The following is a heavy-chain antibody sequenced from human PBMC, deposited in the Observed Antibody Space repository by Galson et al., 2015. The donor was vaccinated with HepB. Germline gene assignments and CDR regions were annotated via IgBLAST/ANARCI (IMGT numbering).Heavy chain of an antibody. D-gene: IGHD5-24*01. J-gene: IGHJ4*02. CDR1: GYTFSRYR. CDR3: ATGGMATIGGPTFDY. Sequence: SVKVSCKASGYTFSRYRISWVRRAPGQGLEWMGWINTYNGNTNYAKDHQGRVTLTTDTSTSTAYLDLRSLRSDDTAVYYCATGGMATIGGPTFDYWGQGTLVTVSS. V-gene: IGHV1-18*01. CDR2: INTYNGNT.